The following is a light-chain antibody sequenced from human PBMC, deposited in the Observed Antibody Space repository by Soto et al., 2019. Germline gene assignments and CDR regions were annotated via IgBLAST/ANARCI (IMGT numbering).Light chain of an antibody. Sequence: EIVLTQSPATLSVSPGERATLSCRASQSVSSNLAWYQQKPGQAPRLLIYAASTRATGIPARFSGSGSGTEFTLTISSLQSEDFAVYYCQQYNNWRTFVQGTKV. V-gene: IGKV3-15*01. CDR3: QQYNNWRT. J-gene: IGKJ1*01. CDR2: AAS. CDR1: QSVSSN.